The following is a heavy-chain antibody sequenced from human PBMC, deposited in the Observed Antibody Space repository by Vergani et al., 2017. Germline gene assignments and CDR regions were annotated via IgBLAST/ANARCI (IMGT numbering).Heavy chain of an antibody. D-gene: IGHD2/OR15-2a*01. CDR2: ISSSSSYI. V-gene: IGHV3-21*01. Sequence: EVQLVESGGGLVKPGGSLRLSCAASGFTFSSYSMNWVRQAPGKGLEWVSSISSSSSYIYYADSVKGRFTISRDNAKNSLYLQMNSLRAEDTVVYYCANSDFLGCLDAFDMWGQGRMVTVSS. CDR1: GFTFSSYS. CDR3: ANSDFLGCLDAFDM. J-gene: IGHJ3*02.